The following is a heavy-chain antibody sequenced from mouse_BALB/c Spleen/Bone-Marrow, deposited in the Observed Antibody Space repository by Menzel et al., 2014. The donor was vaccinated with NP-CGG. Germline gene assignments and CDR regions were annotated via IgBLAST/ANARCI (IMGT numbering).Heavy chain of an antibody. CDR2: IWAGGRT. J-gene: IGHJ4*01. Sequence: VMLVESGPGLVAPSQRLSITCNVSGFSLTNYGVHWVRQPPGKGLEWLGVIWAGGRTNYNSALMSRLSISKDNSKSQVFLKMNSLQTDDTAMYYCARGKDYYGSSDAMDYWGQGTSVTVSS. D-gene: IGHD1-1*01. V-gene: IGHV2-9*02. CDR1: GFSLTNYG. CDR3: ARGKDYYGSSDAMDY.